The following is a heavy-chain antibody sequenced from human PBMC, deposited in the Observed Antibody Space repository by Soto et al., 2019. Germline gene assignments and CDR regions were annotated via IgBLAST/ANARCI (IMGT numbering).Heavy chain of an antibody. Sequence: QVQLQESGPGLVKPSQTLSLTCIVSGGSISSGGYYWSWIRQLPGKGLEWIGYIYYSGSTSYNPALKSRISILLATSKNQFSLNLSSVTAADTAVYYCARTTYGGDSRVSTFDYWGQGTLVTVSS. CDR3: ARTTYGGDSRVSTFDY. V-gene: IGHV4-31*03. J-gene: IGHJ4*02. D-gene: IGHD2-21*01. CDR2: IYYSGST. CDR1: GGSISSGGYY.